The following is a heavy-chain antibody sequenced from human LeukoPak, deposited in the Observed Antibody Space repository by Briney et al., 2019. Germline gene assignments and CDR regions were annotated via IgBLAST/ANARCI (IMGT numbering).Heavy chain of an antibody. CDR1: AFTFNTYW. D-gene: IGHD1-26*01. J-gene: IGHJ4*02. CDR2: INGDESST. V-gene: IGHV3-74*01. Sequence: GGSLRLSCAASAFTFNTYWMHWVRQVPGKGLEWVSRINGDESSTNYADSVKGRFTISRDNAKDTLYLHMNSLTAEDTAVYYCARGAKWAYYFDYWGQGTLVTVSS. CDR3: ARGAKWAYYFDY.